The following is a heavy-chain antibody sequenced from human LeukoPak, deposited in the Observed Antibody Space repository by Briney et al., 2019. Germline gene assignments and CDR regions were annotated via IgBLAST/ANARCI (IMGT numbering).Heavy chain of an antibody. V-gene: IGHV4-39*02. CDR2: IHYRGNT. CDR1: GASISSSNSY. J-gene: IGHJ4*02. D-gene: IGHD3-10*01. Sequence: SETLSLTCTVSGASISSSNSYWGWIRQPPGKGLEWIGSIHYRGNTYYNPSLKSRVSISVDTSKNHFSLELSSVTAADTAVYYCARLVTYYYGSGSHYFDYWGQGTLVTVSS. CDR3: ARLVTYYYGSGSHYFDY.